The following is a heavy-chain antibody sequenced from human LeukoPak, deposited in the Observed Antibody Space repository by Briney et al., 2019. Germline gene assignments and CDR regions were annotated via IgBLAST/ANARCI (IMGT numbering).Heavy chain of an antibody. CDR3: ARDPNWFVPVRRVHHWYFDL. D-gene: IGHD1-1*01. V-gene: IGHV3-30*04. CDR2: ISYDGSNK. CDR1: GFAFSSFA. J-gene: IGHJ2*01. Sequence: GGSLRLSCAASGFAFSSFAMHWVRQAPGKGLEWVAVISYDGSNKYYADSVKGRFTISRDTSKNTLYLQMNSLRAEDTAVYYCARDPNWFVPVRRVHHWYFDLWGRGTLVTVSS.